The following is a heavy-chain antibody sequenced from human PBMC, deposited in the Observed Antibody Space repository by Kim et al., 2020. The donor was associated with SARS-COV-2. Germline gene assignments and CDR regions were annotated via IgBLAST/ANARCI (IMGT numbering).Heavy chain of an antibody. J-gene: IGHJ6*02. Sequence: SVKVSCKASGGAFSSYGINWVRQAPGQGLEWMGGIIPVFGTANYAQKFQGRVTITADESTSTAYMELSSLRSEDTAVYYCARRSGVEYSSGWYAVVKGMDVWGQGTTVTVSS. CDR2: IIPVFGTA. CDR3: ARRSGVEYSSGWYAVVKGMDV. D-gene: IGHD6-19*01. V-gene: IGHV1-69*13. CDR1: GGAFSSYG.